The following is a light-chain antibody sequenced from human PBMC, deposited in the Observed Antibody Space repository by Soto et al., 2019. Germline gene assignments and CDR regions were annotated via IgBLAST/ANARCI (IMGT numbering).Light chain of an antibody. CDR3: QQYNNWPPWT. CDR2: GAS. CDR1: QSVSSN. Sequence: IVMTQSPATLSVPPGERATLSCRASQSVSSNLAWYQQKPGQAPRLLIYGASTRATGIPARFSGSGSGTEFTLTISSLQSEDFAVYYCQQYNNWPPWTFGQGTRLEIK. V-gene: IGKV3-15*01. J-gene: IGKJ5*01.